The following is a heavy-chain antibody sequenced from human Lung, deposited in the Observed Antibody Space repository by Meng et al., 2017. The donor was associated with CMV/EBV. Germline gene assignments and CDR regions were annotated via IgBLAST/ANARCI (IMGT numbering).Heavy chain of an antibody. CDR1: GFTFSSAW. J-gene: IGHJ4*02. Sequence: SCSASGFTFSSAWMSWVRQVPGKGLEWVGRIESYSDGGTTEYAAPVKGRFNISRDDSKKRLFLHMTSLKTEDTAVYYRTTVMAETITNVGGVITYFDHWXRGTRVTVSS. CDR2: IESYSDGGTT. D-gene: IGHD3-3*01. CDR3: TTVMAETITNVGGVITYFDH. V-gene: IGHV3-15*04.